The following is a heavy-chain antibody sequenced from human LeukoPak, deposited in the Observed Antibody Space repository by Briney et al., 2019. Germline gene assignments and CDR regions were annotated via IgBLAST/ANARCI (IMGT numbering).Heavy chain of an antibody. V-gene: IGHV3-23*01. J-gene: IGHJ4*02. Sequence: PGGSLRLSCAASGFTFSSYAMSWVRQAPGKGLEWVSAISGSGGSTYYADSVKGRFTISRDNSENTLYLQMNSLRAEDTAVYYCAKGESSGYYYTHFDYWGQGTLVTVSS. CDR3: AKGESSGYYYTHFDY. CDR1: GFTFSSYA. D-gene: IGHD3-22*01. CDR2: ISGSGGST.